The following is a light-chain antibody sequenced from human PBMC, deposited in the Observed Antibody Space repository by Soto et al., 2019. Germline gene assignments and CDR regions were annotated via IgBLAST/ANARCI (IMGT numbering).Light chain of an antibody. CDR2: VGS. V-gene: IGKV2-28*01. CDR3: KQALQIPRS. CDR1: QSLLYGNGYNY. Sequence: DIVMTQSPLSLPITPGEPASISCRSSQSLLYGNGYNYLEWYVQKPGQSPQVLICVGSKRAPGVPDRFSGSGSGTEFTLEISRVEAEDVAIYYCKQALQIPRSFGQGTKVEIK. J-gene: IGKJ1*01.